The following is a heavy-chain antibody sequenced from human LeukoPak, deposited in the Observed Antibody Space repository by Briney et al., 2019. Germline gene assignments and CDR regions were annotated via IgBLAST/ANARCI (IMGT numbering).Heavy chain of an antibody. Sequence: GGSLRLSCAASGFTFSSYSMNWVRQAPGKGLEWVSVISYDGSKTYYIDSVKGRFTISRDNSKNTLYLQMNSLRAEDTAVYFCAKSLRGELSFYDAFDIWGQGTMVTVSS. D-gene: IGHD3-16*02. J-gene: IGHJ3*02. CDR2: ISYDGSKT. CDR1: GFTFSSYS. V-gene: IGHV3-30*18. CDR3: AKSLRGELSFYDAFDI.